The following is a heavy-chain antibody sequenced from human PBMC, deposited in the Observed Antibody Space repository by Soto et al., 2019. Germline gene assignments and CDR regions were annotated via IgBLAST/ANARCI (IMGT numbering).Heavy chain of an antibody. CDR2: ISYNGAT. V-gene: IGHV4-59*01. Sequence: QVQLQESGPGLVKPSETLSLTCTVSGDSIRSYYWTWIRQPPGKGLEWIGYISYNGATNYNPSLESRIIICVDTPKTLFSLMFRSVSAADTSIYYCAGVDLGFYGPSYLDYWGQGTLVTVSS. D-gene: IGHD4-17*01. J-gene: IGHJ4*02. CDR3: AGVDLGFYGPSYLDY. CDR1: GDSIRSYY.